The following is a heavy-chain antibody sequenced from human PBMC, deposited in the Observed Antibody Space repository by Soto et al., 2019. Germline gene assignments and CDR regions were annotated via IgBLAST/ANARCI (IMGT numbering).Heavy chain of an antibody. CDR1: GYTFTGYY. V-gene: IGHV1-2*04. CDR2: INPNSGGT. Sequence: ASVKVSCKASGYTFTGYYMHCVRQAPGQGLEWMGWINPNSGGTNYAQKFQGWVTMTRDTSISTAYMELSRLRSDDTAVYYCARDPLYYGSGNSRACGMDVWGQGTTVTVSS. D-gene: IGHD3-10*01. CDR3: ARDPLYYGSGNSRACGMDV. J-gene: IGHJ6*02.